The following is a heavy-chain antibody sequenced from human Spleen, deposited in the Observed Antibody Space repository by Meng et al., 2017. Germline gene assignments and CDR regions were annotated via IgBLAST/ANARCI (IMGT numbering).Heavy chain of an antibody. CDR2: INHSGST. D-gene: IGHD4-11*01. Sequence: VQRRRWGAGLLKPSVTLSLSGAVYGGSFSGYYWSWIRQPPGKGLEWIGEINHSGSTNYNPSLESRATISVDTSQNNLSLKLSSVTAADSAVYYCARGPTTMAHDFDYWGQGTLVTVSS. J-gene: IGHJ4*02. CDR3: ARGPTTMAHDFDY. CDR1: GGSFSGYY. V-gene: IGHV4-34*01.